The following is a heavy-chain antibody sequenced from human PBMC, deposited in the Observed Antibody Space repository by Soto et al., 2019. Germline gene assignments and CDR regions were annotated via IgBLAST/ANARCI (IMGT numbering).Heavy chain of an antibody. CDR2: SYHSGST. V-gene: IGHV4-4*02. CDR1: GNSISTTNW. J-gene: IGHJ4*02. Sequence: QVELQESGPGLVKPSGTLSLTCVVSGNSISTTNWWSWVRQSPGKGLEWIGESYHSGSTNYNPSLNSRVTISVDKSKNQFSLKLSSVTAADTAVYYCARDVGYHYDGSPSGQFDFWGQGTLVTVSS. D-gene: IGHD3-22*01. CDR3: ARDVGYHYDGSPSGQFDF.